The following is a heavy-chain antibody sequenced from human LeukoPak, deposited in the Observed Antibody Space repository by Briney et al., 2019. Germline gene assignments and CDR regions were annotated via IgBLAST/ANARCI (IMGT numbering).Heavy chain of an antibody. J-gene: IGHJ5*02. V-gene: IGHV4-59*08. CDR3: ARNYYGSAAPFDP. CDR2: IDYSGST. Sequence: PSETLSLTCTVSGGSISSCYWSWIRQPPGKGLEWIGYIDYSGSTNYNPTLESRVTISGDTSKNQFSLKLSSVTAADTAVYYCARNYYGSAAPFDPWGQGTLVTVSS. CDR1: GGSISSCY. D-gene: IGHD3-10*01.